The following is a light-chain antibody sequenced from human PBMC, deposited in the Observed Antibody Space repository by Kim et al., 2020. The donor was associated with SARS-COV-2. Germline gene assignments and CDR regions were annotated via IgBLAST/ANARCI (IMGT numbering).Light chain of an antibody. CDR1: NIGSES. CDR2: YDS. J-gene: IGLJ2*01. CDR3: QVWDSSSDLGV. V-gene: IGLV3-21*04. Sequence: APGTTARVTCGGNNIGSESVHWYQQRPGQAPVLVIYYDSDRPSGIPERFSGSKYGNTATLTISSVEAGDEADYYCQVWDSSSDLGVFGGGTKLTVL.